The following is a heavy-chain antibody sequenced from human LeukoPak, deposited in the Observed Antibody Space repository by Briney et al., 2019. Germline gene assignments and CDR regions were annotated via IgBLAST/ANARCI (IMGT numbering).Heavy chain of an antibody. CDR1: GGSVSSGPYY. J-gene: IGHJ4*02. D-gene: IGHD3-10*01. Sequence: SETLSLTWSVSGGSVSSGPYYWSWIRQPPGKGLEWIGYIYHSGDSYYNPSLKSRVSMSIDTSKNQYYLKLSSVTAADTAVYYCAPYYSPVNFAYWGQGTLVTVSS. CDR3: APYYSPVNFAY. V-gene: IGHV4-61*01. CDR2: IYHSGDS.